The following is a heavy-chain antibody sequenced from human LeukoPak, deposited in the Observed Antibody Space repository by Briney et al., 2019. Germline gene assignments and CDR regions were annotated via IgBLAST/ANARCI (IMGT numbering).Heavy chain of an antibody. J-gene: IGHJ4*02. Sequence: GGSLRLSCAASGFTFSSYSMNWVRQAPGKGLEWVSSISSSSSYIYYADSVKGRFTISRDNAKISLYLQMNSLRAEDTAVYYCARDPVVPAVEGYWGQGTLVTVSS. V-gene: IGHV3-21*01. CDR3: ARDPVVPAVEGY. CDR1: GFTFSSYS. D-gene: IGHD2-2*01. CDR2: ISSSSSYI.